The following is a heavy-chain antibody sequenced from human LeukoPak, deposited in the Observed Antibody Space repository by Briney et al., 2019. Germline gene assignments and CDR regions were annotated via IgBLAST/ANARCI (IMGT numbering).Heavy chain of an antibody. Sequence: GGSLRLSCAASGFTFDDYAVHWVRQAPGKGLEWVSGISWNSGSIGYADSVKGRFTISRDNAKNSLYLQMNSLRAEDTALYYCAKAPPGIAAAVSFDYWGQGTLVTVSS. CDR1: GFTFDDYA. D-gene: IGHD6-13*01. J-gene: IGHJ4*02. CDR3: AKAPPGIAAAVSFDY. V-gene: IGHV3-9*01. CDR2: ISWNSGSI.